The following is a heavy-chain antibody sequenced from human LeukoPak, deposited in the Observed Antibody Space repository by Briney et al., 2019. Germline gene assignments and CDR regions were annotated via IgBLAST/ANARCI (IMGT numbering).Heavy chain of an antibody. V-gene: IGHV1-8*03. D-gene: IGHD1-26*01. Sequence: GASVKVSCKASGYSFGTYGITWVRQATGQGLEWMGWMNLKSGYTGYAQKFQGRVTITRDTSTSTVYMELSSLRSEDTAVYYCARVAGSIDYWGQGTLVTVSS. CDR1: GYSFGTYG. CDR2: MNLKSGYT. CDR3: ARVAGSIDY. J-gene: IGHJ4*02.